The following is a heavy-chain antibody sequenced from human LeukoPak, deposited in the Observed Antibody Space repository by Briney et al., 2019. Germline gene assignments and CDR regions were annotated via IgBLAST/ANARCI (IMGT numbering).Heavy chain of an antibody. CDR2: IDHSGST. Sequence: PSETLSLTCAVSGGTFRGYYWSWIRQPPGKGLAWIGEIDHSGSTNYNPSLESRVTLSVDTSKNQVSLNLNSVTAADTAVYYCARVVRLYYGSGSYRYYYYMDVWGKGTTVTVSS. D-gene: IGHD3-10*01. CDR1: GGTFRGYY. J-gene: IGHJ6*03. V-gene: IGHV4-34*01. CDR3: ARVVRLYYGSGSYRYYYYMDV.